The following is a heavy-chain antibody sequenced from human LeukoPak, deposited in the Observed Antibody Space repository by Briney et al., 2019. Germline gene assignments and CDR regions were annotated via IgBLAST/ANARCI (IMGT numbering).Heavy chain of an antibody. D-gene: IGHD6-19*01. J-gene: IGHJ1*01. CDR2: IWYDGSNK. CDR3: ARARSSGWSGMDV. V-gene: IGHV3-33*01. Sequence: GRSLGLSCAASGFTFSSYGMHWVRQAPGKGLEWVAVIWYDGSNKYYADSVKGRFTISRDNSKNTLYLQMNSLRAEDTAVYYCARARSSGWSGMDVWGQGTLVTVSS. CDR1: GFTFSSYG.